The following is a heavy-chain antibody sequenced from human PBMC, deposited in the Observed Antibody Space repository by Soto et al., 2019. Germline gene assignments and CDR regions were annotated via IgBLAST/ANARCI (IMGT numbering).Heavy chain of an antibody. Sequence: ASVKVSCKASGYTFTSYGISWVRQAPGQGLEWMGWISAYNGNTNYAQKLQGRVTMTTDTSTGTAYMELRSLRSDDTAVYYCARDTEGATSVDYWGQGTLVTVSS. CDR2: ISAYNGNT. CDR3: ARDTEGATSVDY. CDR1: GYTFTSYG. D-gene: IGHD1-26*01. J-gene: IGHJ4*02. V-gene: IGHV1-18*01.